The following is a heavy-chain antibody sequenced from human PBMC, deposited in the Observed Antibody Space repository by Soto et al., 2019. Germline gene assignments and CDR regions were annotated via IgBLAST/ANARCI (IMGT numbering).Heavy chain of an antibody. CDR3: ARDGPYYDSSVSV. V-gene: IGHV3-21*01. CDR2: ISSSSSYI. J-gene: IGHJ3*01. Sequence: EVQLVESGGGLVKPGGSLRLSCEASGFTFSSYSMNWVRQAPGKGLEWVSSISSSSSYIYYADSVKGRFTISRDNDKNSLYLQMNSLRAEDTAVYYCARDGPYYDSSVSVWGQGTMGTVSS. CDR1: GFTFSSYS. D-gene: IGHD3-22*01.